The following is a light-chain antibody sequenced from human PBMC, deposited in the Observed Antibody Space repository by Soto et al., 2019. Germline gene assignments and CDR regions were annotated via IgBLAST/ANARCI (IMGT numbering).Light chain of an antibody. CDR3: NSYRTVSTYV. CDR1: SSDIGGYNF. Sequence: QSALTQPASVSGSPGQSITIACTGTSSDIGGYNFVSWYQQHPGKALKLLIYDVGNRPSGVSNRFSGSKSGKTASLTISGLQAEDEAHYYCNSYRTVSTYVFGTGTKLTVL. J-gene: IGLJ1*01. CDR2: DVG. V-gene: IGLV2-14*01.